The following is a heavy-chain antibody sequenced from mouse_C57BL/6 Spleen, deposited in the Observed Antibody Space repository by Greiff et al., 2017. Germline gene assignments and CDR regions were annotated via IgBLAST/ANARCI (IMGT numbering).Heavy chain of an antibody. CDR2: ISSGSSTI. Sequence: EVMLVESGGGLVKPGGSLKLSCAASGFTFSDYGMHWVRQAPEKGLEWVAYISSGSSTIYYADKVKGRFTISRDNAKNTLFLQMTSLRSEDTAMYYCARQPDYYAMDYWGQGTSVTVSS. CDR1: GFTFSDYG. V-gene: IGHV5-17*01. CDR3: ARQPDYYAMDY. J-gene: IGHJ4*01. D-gene: IGHD3-1*01.